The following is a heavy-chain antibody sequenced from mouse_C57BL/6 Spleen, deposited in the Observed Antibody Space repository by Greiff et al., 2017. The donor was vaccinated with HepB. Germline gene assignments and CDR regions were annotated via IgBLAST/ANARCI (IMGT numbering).Heavy chain of an antibody. D-gene: IGHD1-1*01. J-gene: IGHJ2*01. V-gene: IGHV1-4*01. CDR3: ARWDGSSFYFDY. CDR2: INPSSGYT. Sequence: VKLQESGAELARPGASVKMSCKASGYTFTSYTMHWVKQRPGQGLEWIGYINPSSGYTKYNQKFKDKATLTADKSSSTAYMQLSSLTSEDSAVYYCARWDGSSFYFDYWGQGTTLTVSS. CDR1: GYTFTSYT.